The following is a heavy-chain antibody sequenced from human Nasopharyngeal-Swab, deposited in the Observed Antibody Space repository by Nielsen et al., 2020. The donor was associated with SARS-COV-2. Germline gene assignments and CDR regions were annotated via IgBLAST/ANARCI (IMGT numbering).Heavy chain of an antibody. Sequence: GGSLRLSCAASGFTFSNYWMSWVRQAPGTGLEWVANIKQDGSEIYYVDSLKGRFTISRDNAKNSPYLQMNSLRAEDTAVYYCARLKYDFWNGPPEDYWGQGTLVTVSS. J-gene: IGHJ4*02. CDR1: GFTFSNYW. CDR3: ARLKYDFWNGPPEDY. V-gene: IGHV3-7*01. D-gene: IGHD3-3*01. CDR2: IKQDGSEI.